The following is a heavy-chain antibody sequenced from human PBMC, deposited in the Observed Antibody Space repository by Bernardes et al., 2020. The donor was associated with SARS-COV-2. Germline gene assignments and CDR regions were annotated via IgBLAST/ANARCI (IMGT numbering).Heavy chain of an antibody. CDR1: GFIFSRNA. J-gene: IGHJ6*02. CDR2: ISGRGGST. D-gene: IGHD1-1*01. CDR3: AKCVQGSYAMDV. Sequence: GGSLRLSCAASGFIFSRNAMTWVRQAPGKGLEWLSGISGRGGSTYYADSVKGRFTISRNNSKNTLYLEMNSLKAEDTAIYYCAKCVQGSYAMDVWGQGTTVTVAS. V-gene: IGHV3-23*01.